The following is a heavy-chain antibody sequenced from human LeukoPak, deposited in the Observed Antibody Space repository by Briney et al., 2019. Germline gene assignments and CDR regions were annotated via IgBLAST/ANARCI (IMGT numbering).Heavy chain of an antibody. Sequence: SVKVSCKASGGTFSSYAISWVRQAPGQGLEWMGGIIPIFGTANYAQKFQGRVTITTDESTSTAYTELSSLRSEDTAVYYCARSRSPRHDYSNYRYWGQGTLVTVSS. J-gene: IGHJ4*02. CDR2: IIPIFGTA. CDR1: GGTFSSYA. CDR3: ARSRSPRHDYSNYRY. V-gene: IGHV1-69*05. D-gene: IGHD4-11*01.